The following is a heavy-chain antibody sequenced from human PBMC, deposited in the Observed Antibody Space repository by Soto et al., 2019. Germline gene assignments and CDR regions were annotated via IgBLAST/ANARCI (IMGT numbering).Heavy chain of an antibody. CDR1: GFLFPNAW. CDR3: ATMGLYCSGGSCYSDN. V-gene: IGHV3-15*01. J-gene: IGHJ4*02. D-gene: IGHD2-15*01. Sequence: EVQLVESGGGLVQPGGSLRLSCAGSGFLFPNAWMSWFRQAPGKGLEWVGHIKNKGDGGTADHAAAVKGRFVIARDDSERMVFLQMISLKVEDTAVYYCATMGLYCSGGSCYSDNWGQGALVTVSS. CDR2: IKNKGDGGTA.